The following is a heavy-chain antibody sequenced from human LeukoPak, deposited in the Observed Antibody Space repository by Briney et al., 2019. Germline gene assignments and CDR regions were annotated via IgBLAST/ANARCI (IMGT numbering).Heavy chain of an antibody. CDR1: GGSISSYY. J-gene: IGHJ4*02. V-gene: IGHV4-59*01. CDR3: ARASLREMAPIDY. CDR2: IYYSGST. D-gene: IGHD2-8*01. Sequence: SETLSLTCTVSGGSISSYYWSWIRQPPGKGLEWIGYIYYSGSTNYNPSLKSRVTISVDTSKNQFSLKLSSVTAADTAVYYCARASLREMAPIDYWGQGTLVTVSS.